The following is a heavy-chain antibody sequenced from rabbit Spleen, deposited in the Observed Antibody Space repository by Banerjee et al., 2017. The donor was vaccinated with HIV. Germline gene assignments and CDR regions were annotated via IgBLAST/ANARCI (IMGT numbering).Heavy chain of an antibody. J-gene: IGHJ4*01. CDR1: GFSFSSSYY. V-gene: IGHV1S40*01. CDR3: ARGSASMTLVITGYYFNL. D-gene: IGHD2-1*01. CDR2: IYGGSPGST. Sequence: QSLEESGGDLVKPGASLTLTCTASGFSFSSSYYMCWVRQTPGKGLEWIACIYGGSPGSTAYANWAKGRFTISKTSSTTVPLQVTSLTAADTATYFCARGSASMTLVITGYYFNLWGPGTLVTVS.